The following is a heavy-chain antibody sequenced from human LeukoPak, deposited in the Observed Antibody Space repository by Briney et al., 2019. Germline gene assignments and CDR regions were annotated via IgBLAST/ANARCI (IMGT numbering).Heavy chain of an antibody. Sequence: ASVKVSCKASGYTFTGYYMHWVRQAPGQGLEWMGWINPNSGDTNHAQKFQGRVTMTRDTSISTGYMELSRLRSEDTAVYYCARDAVGATRYYYYYYMDVWGKGTTVTVSS. CDR1: GYTFTGYY. V-gene: IGHV1-2*02. CDR2: INPNSGDT. J-gene: IGHJ6*03. CDR3: ARDAVGATRYYYYYYMDV. D-gene: IGHD1-26*01.